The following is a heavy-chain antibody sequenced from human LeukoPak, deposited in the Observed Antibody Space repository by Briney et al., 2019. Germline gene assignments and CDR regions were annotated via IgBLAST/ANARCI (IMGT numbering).Heavy chain of an antibody. CDR3: ARERGSSWYARGPLYYYGMDV. V-gene: IGHV1-69*04. D-gene: IGHD6-13*01. CDR2: IIPIFGIA. CDR1: GGTFSSYA. Sequence: ASVKVSCKASGGTFSSYAISWVRQAPGQGLEWMGRIIPIFGIANYAQKFQGRVTITADKSTSTAYMELSSLRSEDTAVYYCARERGSSWYARGPLYYYGMDVWGQGTTVTVSS. J-gene: IGHJ6*02.